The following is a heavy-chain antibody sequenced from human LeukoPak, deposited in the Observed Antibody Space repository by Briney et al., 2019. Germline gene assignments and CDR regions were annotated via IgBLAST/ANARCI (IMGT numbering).Heavy chain of an antibody. J-gene: IGHJ3*02. D-gene: IGHD3-10*01. CDR2: ISYDGSNK. CDR3: ARGGSYYASGSYFAFDI. Sequence: GGSLRLSCAASGFTFSNYDMHWVRQAPGKGLEWVSVISYDGSNKYYADSVKGRFTISRDNSKNTLYLQMNSLRPQDTAVYYCARGGSYYASGSYFAFDIWGQGTVVTVSS. CDR1: GFTFSNYD. V-gene: IGHV3-30*03.